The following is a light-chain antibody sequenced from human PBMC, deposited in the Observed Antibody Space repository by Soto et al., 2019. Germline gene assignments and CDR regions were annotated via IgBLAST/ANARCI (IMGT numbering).Light chain of an antibody. J-gene: IGKJ4*01. CDR3: QQYNDWPPVT. Sequence: EIVMTQAPGPPSVSPGERAPLSCRASQSVSSNLAWYQQKPGQAPRLLIYGASTRATGIPARFSGRGSGTEFTLTISSLQSEDFAVYYCQQYNDWPPVTFGGGTKVDI. CDR2: GAS. CDR1: QSVSSN. V-gene: IGKV3-15*01.